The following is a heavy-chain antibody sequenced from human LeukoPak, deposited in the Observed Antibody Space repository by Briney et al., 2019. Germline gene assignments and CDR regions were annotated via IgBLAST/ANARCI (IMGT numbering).Heavy chain of an antibody. CDR2: ISGSGGST. Sequence: GGSLRLSCAASGFTFSSYAMSWVRQAPGKGLEWVSAISGSGGSTYYADSVKGRFTISRDNSKNTLYLQMNSLRAEDTAVYYCAEAVGYCSGGSCYNFDYWGQGTLVTVSS. CDR1: GFTFSSYA. V-gene: IGHV3-23*01. J-gene: IGHJ4*02. CDR3: AEAVGYCSGGSCYNFDY. D-gene: IGHD2-15*01.